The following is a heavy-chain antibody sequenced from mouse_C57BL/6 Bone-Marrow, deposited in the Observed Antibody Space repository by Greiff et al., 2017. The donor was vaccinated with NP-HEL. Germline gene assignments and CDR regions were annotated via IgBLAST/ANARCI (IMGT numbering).Heavy chain of an antibody. V-gene: IGHV3-6*01. CDR3: AREGKNGNPYWYFDV. Sequence: EVQLVESGPGLVKPSQSLSLTCSVTGYSITSGYYWNWIRQFPGNKLEWMGYISYDGSNNYNPSLKNRISITRDTSKNQFFLKLNSVTTEDTATYYCAREGKNGNPYWYFDVWGTGTTVTVSS. D-gene: IGHD1-1*01. J-gene: IGHJ1*03. CDR2: ISYDGSN. CDR1: GYSITSGYY.